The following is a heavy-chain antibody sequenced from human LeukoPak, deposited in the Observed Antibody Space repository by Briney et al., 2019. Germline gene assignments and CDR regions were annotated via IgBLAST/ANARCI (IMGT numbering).Heavy chain of an antibody. CDR2: IWYDGSNK. V-gene: IGHV3-33*01. CDR1: GITFSSYG. J-gene: IGHJ3*02. D-gene: IGHD6-13*01. CDR3: ARDRKEQQRYDAFSI. Sequence: GRSLRLSCAASGITFSSYGMHWVRQAPGKGLEWVGNIWYDGSNKFYADSVKGRFTISRDNSKNTLFLQMNSLRAEDTAVYYCARDRKEQQRYDAFSIWGQGTMVTVSS.